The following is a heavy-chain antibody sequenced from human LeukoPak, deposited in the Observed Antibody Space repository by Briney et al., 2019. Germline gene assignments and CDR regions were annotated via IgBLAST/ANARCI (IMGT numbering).Heavy chain of an antibody. D-gene: IGHD3-22*01. Sequence: SETLSLTCAVYGGSFSGYYWSWIRQPPGKGLEWIGEINHSGSTNYNPSLKSRVTISVDTSKNQFSLKLSSVTAADTAVYYCARGGRRHSCYDSSGYYRRDFDYWGQGTLVTVSS. CDR3: ARGGRRHSCYDSSGYYRRDFDY. CDR1: GGSFSGYY. V-gene: IGHV4-34*01. CDR2: INHSGST. J-gene: IGHJ4*02.